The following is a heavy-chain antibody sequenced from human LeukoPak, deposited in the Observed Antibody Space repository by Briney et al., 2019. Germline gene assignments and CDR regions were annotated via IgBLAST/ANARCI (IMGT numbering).Heavy chain of an antibody. Sequence: SETLSLTCAVSGGSISSNNWWSWVRQPPGEGLEWIGEIYHNGASNSNPSLKSRITISVDKSKNQFSLKLSSVTAADTAVYYCARKRGYGAYDQLAFDYRGQGTLVTVSS. J-gene: IGHJ4*02. CDR2: IYHNGAS. D-gene: IGHD5-12*01. CDR1: GGSISSNNW. V-gene: IGHV4-4*02. CDR3: ARKRGYGAYDQLAFDY.